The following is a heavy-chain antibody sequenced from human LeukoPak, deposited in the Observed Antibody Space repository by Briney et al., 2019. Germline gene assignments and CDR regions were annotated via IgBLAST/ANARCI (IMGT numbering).Heavy chain of an antibody. Sequence: EASVKVSCKASGYTFTSYGISWVRQAPGQGLEWMGWISAYNGNTNYAQKLQGRVTMTTDTSTSTAYMELRSLRSDDTAVYYCAIGPTRGPMDYYYYYMDVWGKGTTVTVSS. J-gene: IGHJ6*03. CDR2: ISAYNGNT. D-gene: IGHD3-10*01. CDR1: GYTFTSYG. CDR3: AIGPTRGPMDYYYYYMDV. V-gene: IGHV1-18*01.